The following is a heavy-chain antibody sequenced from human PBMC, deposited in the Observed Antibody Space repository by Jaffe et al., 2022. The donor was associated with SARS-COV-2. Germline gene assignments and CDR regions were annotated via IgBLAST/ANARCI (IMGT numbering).Heavy chain of an antibody. CDR2: ISAYNGNT. CDR1: GYTFTSYG. D-gene: IGHD6-13*01. CDR3: ARDLIIIAAAGTYYYYGMDV. J-gene: IGHJ6*02. Sequence: QVQLVQSGAEVKKPGASVKVSCKASGYTFTSYGISWVRQAPGQGLEWMGWISAYNGNTNYAQKLQGRVTMTTDTSTSTAYMELRSLRSDDTAVYYCARDLIIIAAAGTYYYYGMDVWGQGTTVTVSS. V-gene: IGHV1-18*01.